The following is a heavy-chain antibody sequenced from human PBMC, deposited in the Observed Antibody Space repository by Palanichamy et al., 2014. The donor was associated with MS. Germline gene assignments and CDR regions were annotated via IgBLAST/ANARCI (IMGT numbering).Heavy chain of an antibody. D-gene: IGHD2-15*01. J-gene: IGHJ4*02. CDR3: AKCVSIAGPSFDY. CDR1: GFTFGDHG. Sequence: EVRLVESGGDLVQPGRSLRLSCTVSGFTFGDHGVTWVRQAPGKGLEWVGFIRSKAYGGTTEYAASVKGRFIISRDDSKEIAYLQMHSLKTGDTAVYYCAKCVSIAGPSFDYWGQGTLVTVSS. CDR2: IRSKAYGGTT. V-gene: IGHV3-49*04.